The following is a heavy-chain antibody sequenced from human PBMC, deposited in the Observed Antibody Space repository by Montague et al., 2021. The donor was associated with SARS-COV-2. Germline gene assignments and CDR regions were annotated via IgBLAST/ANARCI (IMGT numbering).Heavy chain of an antibody. D-gene: IGHD3-3*01. CDR3: ARGYLDVWSGNHYGMDV. Sequence: SLRLSCAASGFTFSNYFVNWVRQAPGQGLEWVSPLSGSSTHKYYSDSLKGRFTISRDNAKNSLYLQINSLRAEDTAVYYCARGYLDVWSGNHYGMDVWGQGTTVTVSS. CDR1: GFTFSNYF. V-gene: IGHV3-21*01. CDR2: LSGSSTHK. J-gene: IGHJ6*02.